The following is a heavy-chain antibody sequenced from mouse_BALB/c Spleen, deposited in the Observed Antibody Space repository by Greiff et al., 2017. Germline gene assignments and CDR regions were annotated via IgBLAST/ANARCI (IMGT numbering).Heavy chain of an antibody. V-gene: IGHV5-17*02. CDR2: ISSGSSTI. Sequence: EVQGVESGGGLVQPGGSRKLSCAASGFTFSSFGMHWVRQAPEKGLEWVAYISSGSSTIYYADTVKGRFTISRDNAKNTLYLQMSSLKSEDTAMYYCARHNYGNYAFAYWGQGTLVTVSA. CDR3: ARHNYGNYAFAY. J-gene: IGHJ3*01. D-gene: IGHD2-1*01. CDR1: GFTFSSFG.